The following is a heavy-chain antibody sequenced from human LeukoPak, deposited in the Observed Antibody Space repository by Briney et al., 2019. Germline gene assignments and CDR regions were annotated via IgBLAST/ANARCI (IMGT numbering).Heavy chain of an antibody. Sequence: SETLSLTCAVYGGSFSGYYWSWIRQPPGKGLEWIGEINHSGSTNYNPSLKSRVTISVDTSKNQFSLKLSSVTAADTAVYYCARGRPRRKYQLLLSNWFDPWGQGTLVTVSS. CDR3: ARGRPRRKYQLLLSNWFDP. V-gene: IGHV4-34*01. CDR1: GGSFSGYY. J-gene: IGHJ5*02. D-gene: IGHD2-2*01. CDR2: INHSGST.